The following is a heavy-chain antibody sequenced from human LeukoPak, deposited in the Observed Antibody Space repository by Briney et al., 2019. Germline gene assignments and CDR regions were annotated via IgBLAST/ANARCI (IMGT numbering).Heavy chain of an antibody. CDR3: ARGPPNWGYDY. CDR1: GYTFTSYA. Sequence: ASVKVSCKASGYTFTSYAMRWVRQAPGQRLEWMGWINAGNGNTKYSQKFQGRVTITRDTSASTAYMELSSLRSDDTAVYYCARGPPNWGYDYWGPGTLVTVSS. D-gene: IGHD7-27*01. CDR2: INAGNGNT. J-gene: IGHJ4*02. V-gene: IGHV1-3*01.